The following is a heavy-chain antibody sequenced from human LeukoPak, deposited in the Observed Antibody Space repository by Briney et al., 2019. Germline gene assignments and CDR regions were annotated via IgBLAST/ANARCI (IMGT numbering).Heavy chain of an antibody. V-gene: IGHV3-30-3*01. CDR3: TKGGRYYDFWSGPGPD. Sequence: GGSLRLSCAASGFTFSSYAMHWVRQAPGKGLEWVAVISYDGSNKYYADSVKGRFTISRDNSKNTLYLQMNSLRAEDTAVYYCTKGGRYYDFWSGPGPDWGQGTLVTVSS. CDR1: GFTFSSYA. D-gene: IGHD3-3*01. J-gene: IGHJ4*02. CDR2: ISYDGSNK.